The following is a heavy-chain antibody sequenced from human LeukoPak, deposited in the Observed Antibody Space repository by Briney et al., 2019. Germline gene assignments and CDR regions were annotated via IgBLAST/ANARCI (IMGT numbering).Heavy chain of an antibody. CDR1: GGSISSSSYY. CDR3: ARSSRSWSTFDN. V-gene: IGHV4-39*07. Sequence: SETLSLTCTVSGGSISSSSYYWGWIRQPPGKGLEWIGTIYHSGSTYYNPSLKSRVTISVDTSKNQFSLRLSSVTAADTAVYYCARSSRSWSTFDNWGQGTLVTVSS. CDR2: IYHSGST. D-gene: IGHD2-2*01. J-gene: IGHJ4*02.